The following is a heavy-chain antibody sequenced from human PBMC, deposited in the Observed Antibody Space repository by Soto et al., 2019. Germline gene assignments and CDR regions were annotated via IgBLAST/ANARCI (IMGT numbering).Heavy chain of an antibody. CDR1: GYSFTSYW. CDR2: IDPSDSYT. V-gene: IGHV5-10-1*01. J-gene: IGHJ6*02. D-gene: IGHD3-9*01. Sequence: PGESLKIYCKGSGYSFTSYWIAWVRQMPGKGLEWMGRIDPSDSYTNYSPSFQGHVTISADKSISTAYLQWSSLKASDTAMYYFARRPFVLKHTSTTDMDAWGQGNTLTISS. CDR3: ARRPFVLKHTSTTDMDA.